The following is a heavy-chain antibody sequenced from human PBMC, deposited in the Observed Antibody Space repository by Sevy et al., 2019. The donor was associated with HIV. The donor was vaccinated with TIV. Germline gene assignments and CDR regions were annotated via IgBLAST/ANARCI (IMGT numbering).Heavy chain of an antibody. D-gene: IGHD3-10*01. V-gene: IGHV3-49*03. J-gene: IGHJ4*02. CDR2: IRSKAYAGTT. CDR3: TRGGEGRITMVQASDY. Sequence: GGSLRLSCTASGFTFGDYAMSWFRQAPGKGLEWVGFIRSKAYAGTTEYAASVKGRFTISRDDSKSIAYLEMNSLKTEDTVVYYCTRGGEGRITMVQASDYWGQGTLVTVSS. CDR1: GFTFGDYA.